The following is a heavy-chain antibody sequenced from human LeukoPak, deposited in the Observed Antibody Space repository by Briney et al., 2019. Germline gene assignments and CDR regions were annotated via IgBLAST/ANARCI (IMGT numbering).Heavy chain of an antibody. J-gene: IGHJ4*02. Sequence: PGGSLRLSCAVSGFTFSTYSMHWVRQAPGKGLEWVSAISGSGGSTYYADSVKGRFTISRDNSKNTLYLQMNSLRAEDTAVYYCAKTPPPYCGGDCYPDYWGQGTLVTVSS. CDR1: GFTFSTYS. CDR3: AKTPPPYCGGDCYPDY. V-gene: IGHV3-23*01. D-gene: IGHD2-21*02. CDR2: ISGSGGST.